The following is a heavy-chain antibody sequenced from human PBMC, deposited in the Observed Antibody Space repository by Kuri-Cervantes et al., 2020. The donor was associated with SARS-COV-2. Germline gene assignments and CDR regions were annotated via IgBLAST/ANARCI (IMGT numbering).Heavy chain of an antibody. J-gene: IGHJ5*02. V-gene: IGHV3-23*01. CDR3: AKDLRLLWFGELLGFDP. CDR1: GLTFSNYA. CDR2: ISFGGSTT. Sequence: GESLKISCAGSGLTFSNYAMSWVRQAPGKGLKWVSGISFGGSTTYYADSVRGRFTISRDKAKNTLYLLMNSLRAEDTAVYYCAKDLRLLWFGELLGFDPWGQGTLVTVSS. D-gene: IGHD3-10*01.